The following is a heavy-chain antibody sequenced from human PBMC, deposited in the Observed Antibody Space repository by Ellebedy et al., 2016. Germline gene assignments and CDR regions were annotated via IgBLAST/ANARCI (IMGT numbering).Heavy chain of an antibody. CDR2: IIPILGIA. D-gene: IGHD3-22*01. CDR1: GYTFTSYG. CDR3: ATEAGGGNNWYYYDSSGYQGAFDI. J-gene: IGHJ3*02. V-gene: IGHV1-69*04. Sequence: SVKVSCXASGYTFTSYGISWVRQAPGQGLEWMGRIIPILGIANYAQKFQGRVTITADKSTSTAYMELSSLRSEDTAVYYCATEAGGGNNWYYYDSSGYQGAFDIWGQGTMVTVSS.